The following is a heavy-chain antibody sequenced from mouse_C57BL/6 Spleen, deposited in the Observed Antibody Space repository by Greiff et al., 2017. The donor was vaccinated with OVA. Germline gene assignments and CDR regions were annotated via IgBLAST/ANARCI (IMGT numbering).Heavy chain of an antibody. CDR2: INPNNGGT. J-gene: IGHJ4*01. V-gene: IGHV1-18*01. CDR3: ARSRYDYDYYAMDY. D-gene: IGHD2-4*01. Sequence: VQLQQSGPELVKPGASVKIPCKASGYTFTDYNMDWVKQSHGKSLEWIGDINPNNGGTIYNQKFKGKATLTVDKSSSTAYMELRSLTSEDTAVYYGARSRYDYDYYAMDYWGQGTSVTVSS. CDR1: GYTFTDYN.